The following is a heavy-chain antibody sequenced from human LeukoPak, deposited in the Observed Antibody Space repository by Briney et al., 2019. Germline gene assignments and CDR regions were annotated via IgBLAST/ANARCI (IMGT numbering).Heavy chain of an antibody. D-gene: IGHD4-23*01. CDR3: ARGDYGGNSWGSDY. V-gene: IGHV3-33*01. J-gene: IGHJ4*02. CDR1: GFTFSSYG. CDR2: IWYGGSNK. Sequence: GGSLRLSCAASGFTFSSYGMHWVRQAPGKGLEWVAVIWYGGSNKYYADSVKGRFTISRDNSKNTLYLQMNSLRAEDTAVYYCARGDYGGNSWGSDYWGQGTLVTVSS.